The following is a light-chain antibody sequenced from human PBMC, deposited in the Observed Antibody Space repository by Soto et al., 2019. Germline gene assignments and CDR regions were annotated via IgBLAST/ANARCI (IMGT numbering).Light chain of an antibody. CDR3: QQSYSTPFT. J-gene: IGKJ3*01. CDR1: QSISNY. V-gene: IGKV1-39*01. CDR2: AAS. Sequence: DIQMTQSPSSLSASVGDRVTITCRASQSISNYLNWYQQKPGEAPKLLVYAASSLQSGVPSRFSGSGSGTDFTFTISNLQPEDFATYYCQQSYSTPFTFGPGTKVDIK.